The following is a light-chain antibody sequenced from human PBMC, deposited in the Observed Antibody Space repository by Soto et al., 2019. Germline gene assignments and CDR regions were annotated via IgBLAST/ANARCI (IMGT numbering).Light chain of an antibody. CDR2: DAS. CDR3: QQRSEWPIT. V-gene: IGKV3-11*01. Sequence: EIVLTQSPGTLSLSPGERATLSCRASQTTSRDLVWYQQKPGQAPRXXIYDASKRATGIRARFSGGGAGTECTRTISSLEPEDVAVYSCQQRSEWPITFGQGTRLEN. J-gene: IGKJ5*01. CDR1: QTTSRD.